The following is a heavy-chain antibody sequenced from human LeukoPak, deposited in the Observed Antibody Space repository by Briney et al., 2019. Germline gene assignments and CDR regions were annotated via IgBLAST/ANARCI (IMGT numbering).Heavy chain of an antibody. CDR2: ISWNSGDV. V-gene: IGHV3-9*01. D-gene: IGHD6-13*01. Sequence: GRSLRLSCAAAGFGFDDYAMHWVRQVPGKGLEWVSAISWNSGDVAYADSVRGRFTISRDNAKNSLYLQMNSLRPEDTALYYCARDIAWRNRIAAAARFDSWGQGTLVIVSS. J-gene: IGHJ4*02. CDR3: ARDIAWRNRIAAAARFDS. CDR1: GFGFDDYA.